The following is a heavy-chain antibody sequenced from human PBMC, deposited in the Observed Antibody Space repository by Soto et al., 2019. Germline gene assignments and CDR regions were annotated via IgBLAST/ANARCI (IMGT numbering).Heavy chain of an antibody. J-gene: IGHJ5*02. CDR1: GFPFSDLY. CDR2: IRNKANYYTT. V-gene: IGHV3-72*01. Sequence: EVQVVESGGGLVQPGGSLRLSCAASGFPFSDLYLDWVRQAPGKGLEWVARIRNKANYYTTDYAASVKGRFTISRDDSKNSVYLQMNSLKTEDTAVYYCLIVGGTRTWGPGTLVSVSS. D-gene: IGHD1-26*01. CDR3: LIVGGTRT.